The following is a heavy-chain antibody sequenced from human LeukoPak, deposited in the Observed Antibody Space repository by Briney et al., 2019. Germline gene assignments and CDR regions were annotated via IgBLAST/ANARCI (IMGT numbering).Heavy chain of an antibody. J-gene: IGHJ4*02. CDR3: AKGKWYYYDSSGYYYDY. CDR2: ISSSGGST. CDR1: GFTFNSYA. D-gene: IGHD3-22*01. Sequence: GGSLRLSCAASGFTFNSYAMSWVRQAPGKGLEWVSLISSSGGSTYYADSVKGRFTISRDNSKNTLYLQMNSLRAEDAAVYYCAKGKWYYYDSSGYYYDYWGQGTLVTVSS. V-gene: IGHV3-23*01.